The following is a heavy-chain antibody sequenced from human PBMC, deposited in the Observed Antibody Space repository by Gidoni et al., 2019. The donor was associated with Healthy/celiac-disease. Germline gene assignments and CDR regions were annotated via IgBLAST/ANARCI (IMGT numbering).Heavy chain of an antibody. Sequence: QVQLVQSGAEVKKPGASVKVSCKASGYTFTSYDINWVRQATGQGLGWMGWMNPNSGNTGYAQKYQGRVTMTRNTSISTAYMELSSLRSEDTAVYYCARSLFIVAGSLDPWGQGTLVTVSS. J-gene: IGHJ5*02. CDR1: GYTFTSYD. V-gene: IGHV1-8*01. D-gene: IGHD6-19*01. CDR2: MNPNSGNT. CDR3: ARSLFIVAGSLDP.